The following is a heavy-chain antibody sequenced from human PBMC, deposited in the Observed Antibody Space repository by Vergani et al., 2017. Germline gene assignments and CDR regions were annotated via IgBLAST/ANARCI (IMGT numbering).Heavy chain of an antibody. D-gene: IGHD1-26*01. V-gene: IGHV3-30*03. CDR2: ISNDGGNK. Sequence: QVQLVESGGNVVQSGTSLRLSCAASGFSFGSYGMHWVRQSPGKGLEWVAVISNDGGNKYYADSVKGRFTISRDNSKNTLYLQMDSLRAEDTAVYYCASDGWELLDCFYYMDGWGKGTTVTVSS. CDR1: GFSFGSYG. CDR3: ASDGWELLDCFYYMDG. J-gene: IGHJ6*03.